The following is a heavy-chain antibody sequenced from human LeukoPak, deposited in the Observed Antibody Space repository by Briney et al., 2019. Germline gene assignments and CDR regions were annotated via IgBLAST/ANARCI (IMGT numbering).Heavy chain of an antibody. CDR3: ARGHTIFGVVIRPFDY. J-gene: IGHJ4*02. CDR1: GYTFTSYD. V-gene: IGHV1-8*01. Sequence: ASVKVSCKASGYTFTSYDINWVRQATGQGLEWMGWMNPNSGNTGYAQKFQGRVTMTRNTSISTAYMELSSLRSEDTAVYYCARGHTIFGVVIRPFDYWGQGTLVTVSS. CDR2: MNPNSGNT. D-gene: IGHD3-3*01.